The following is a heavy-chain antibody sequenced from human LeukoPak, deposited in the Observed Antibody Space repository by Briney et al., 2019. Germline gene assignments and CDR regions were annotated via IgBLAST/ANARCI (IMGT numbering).Heavy chain of an antibody. CDR3: ARALYSSSWFYYYYYYMDV. V-gene: IGHV1-2*02. D-gene: IGHD6-13*01. CDR2: INPNSGGT. Sequence: ASVKVSCKASGYTFTGYYMRWVRQAPGQGLEWMGWINPNSGGTNYAQKFQGRVTMTRDTSISTAYMELSRLRSDDTAVYYCARALYSSSWFYYYYYYMDVWGKGTTVTVSS. J-gene: IGHJ6*03. CDR1: GYTFTGYY.